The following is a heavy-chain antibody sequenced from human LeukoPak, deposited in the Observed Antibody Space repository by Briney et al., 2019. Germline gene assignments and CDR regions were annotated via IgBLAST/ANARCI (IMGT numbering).Heavy chain of an antibody. D-gene: IGHD4-23*01. CDR3: ARRGGNYYIDY. CDR1: GYTFTSYD. J-gene: IGHJ4*02. V-gene: IGHV1-8*01. Sequence: ASVKVSCKASGYTFTSYDINWVRQATGQGLEWMGWMNPNSGNTGYAQKFQGRVTMTRDTSISTAYMELRSLRSDDTAVYYCARRGGNYYIDYWGQGTLVTVSS. CDR2: MNPNSGNT.